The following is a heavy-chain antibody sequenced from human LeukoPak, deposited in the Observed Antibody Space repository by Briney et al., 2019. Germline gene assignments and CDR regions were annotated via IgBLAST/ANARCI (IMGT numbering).Heavy chain of an antibody. CDR3: AKTEGSGIAVAGYYFDY. J-gene: IGHJ4*02. V-gene: IGHV3-23*01. CDR1: GFTFSSYA. Sequence: HPGGSLRLSCAASGFTFSSYAMSWVRQAPGKGLEWVSAISGSGGSTYYADSVKGRFTISRDNSKNTLYLQMNSLRAEDTAVYYCAKTEGSGIAVAGYYFDYWGQGTLVTVSP. D-gene: IGHD6-19*01. CDR2: ISGSGGST.